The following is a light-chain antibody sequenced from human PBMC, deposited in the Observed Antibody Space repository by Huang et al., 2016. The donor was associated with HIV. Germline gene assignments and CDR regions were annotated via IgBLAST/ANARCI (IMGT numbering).Light chain of an antibody. CDR2: AAS. CDR3: QQYNNWPPWT. J-gene: IGKJ1*01. V-gene: IGKV3-15*01. Sequence: IVMTQSPATLSVSPGERATLSCRASQSITSNLAWYQQKPGQAPRLLIYAASTRATGIPARFSGSGSGTEFTLSISSLQSEDFAGYYCQQYNNWPPWTFGQGTKVEIK. CDR1: QSITSN.